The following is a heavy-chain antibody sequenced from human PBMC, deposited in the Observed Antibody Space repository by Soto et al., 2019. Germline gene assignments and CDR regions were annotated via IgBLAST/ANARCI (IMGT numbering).Heavy chain of an antibody. J-gene: IGHJ6*02. CDR1: GGSFSGYY. CDR3: ARDRGYRSGSYRGMDV. D-gene: IGHD3-10*01. CDR2: INHSGST. V-gene: IGHV4-34*01. Sequence: SETLSLTCAVYGGSFSGYYWSWIRRPPGKGLEWIGEINHSGSTNYNPSLKSRVTISVDTSKNQFSLKLSSVTAADTAVYYCARDRGYRSGSYRGMDVWGQGTTVTVSS.